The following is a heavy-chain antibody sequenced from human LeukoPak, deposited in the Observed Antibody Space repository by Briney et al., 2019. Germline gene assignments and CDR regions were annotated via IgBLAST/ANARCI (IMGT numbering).Heavy chain of an antibody. Sequence: PGGSLRLSCAASGFTFSDYTMNWVRQAPGKGLEWVSSISTSGSYIYYADSVKGRFTISRDNAKNSPYLQMNSLRAEDTAVYYCASVNTLRGYSPDFDYWGQGTLVTVSS. V-gene: IGHV3-21*01. CDR2: ISTSGSYI. CDR3: ASVNTLRGYSPDFDY. CDR1: GFTFSDYT. D-gene: IGHD5-18*01. J-gene: IGHJ4*02.